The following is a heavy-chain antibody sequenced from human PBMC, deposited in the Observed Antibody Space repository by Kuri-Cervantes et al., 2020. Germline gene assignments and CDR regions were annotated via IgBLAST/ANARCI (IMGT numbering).Heavy chain of an antibody. Sequence: SETLSLTCAVSGGSISSGGYSWSWIRQPPGKGLEWIGSIYYSGSTNYNPSLKSRVTISVDTSKNQFSLKLSSVTAADTAVYYCARGDNYYYYGMDVWGQGTTVTVSS. CDR2: IYYSGST. V-gene: IGHV4-61*08. J-gene: IGHJ6*02. CDR3: ARGDNYYYYGMDV. D-gene: IGHD2-15*01. CDR1: GGSISSGGYS.